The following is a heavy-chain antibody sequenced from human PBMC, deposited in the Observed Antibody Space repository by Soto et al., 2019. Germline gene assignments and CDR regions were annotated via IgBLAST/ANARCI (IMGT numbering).Heavy chain of an antibody. D-gene: IGHD3-10*01. Sequence: EVRLLESGGGLVQPGGSLRLSCAASGFTFSVYAMSWVRQAPGKGLEWVSGISGSGDSTHYADSVKGRFTVSRDNSKRMLYLQTNSLRAEDTAIYYCATALYGGCTYWGQGILVTVSS. CDR2: ISGSGDST. CDR3: ATALYGGCTY. V-gene: IGHV3-23*01. CDR1: GFTFSVYA. J-gene: IGHJ4*02.